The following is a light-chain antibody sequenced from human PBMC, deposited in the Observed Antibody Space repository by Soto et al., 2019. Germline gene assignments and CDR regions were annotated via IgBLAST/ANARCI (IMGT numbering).Light chain of an antibody. CDR2: GAS. CDR1: QSVSSTY. Sequence: EIVLTQSPGTLSLSPGERATLSCRASQSVSSTYLAWYQQKPGQAPRLLIHGASSRATGIPDRISGSGSGTDFTLTISRLEPEDFAVYYCQQYGSSPITFGQGTRLEIK. CDR3: QQYGSSPIT. V-gene: IGKV3-20*01. J-gene: IGKJ5*01.